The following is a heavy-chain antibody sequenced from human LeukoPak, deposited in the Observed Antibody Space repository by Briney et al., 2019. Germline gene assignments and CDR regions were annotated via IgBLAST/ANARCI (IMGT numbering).Heavy chain of an antibody. CDR2: INPNSGGT. V-gene: IGHV1-2*02. CDR1: GYTFTGYY. Sequence: GASVKVSCKASGYTFTGYYMHWVRQAPGQGLEWMGWINPNSGGTNYAQKFQGRVTMTRDTSISTAYMELSRLRSDDTAVYYCARDLHPYIVVVPAAPDYWGQGTLVTVSS. CDR3: ARDLHPYIVVVPAAPDY. J-gene: IGHJ4*02. D-gene: IGHD2-2*01.